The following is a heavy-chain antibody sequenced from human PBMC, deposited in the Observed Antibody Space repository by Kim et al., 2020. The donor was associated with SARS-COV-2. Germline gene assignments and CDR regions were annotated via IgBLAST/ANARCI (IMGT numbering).Heavy chain of an antibody. D-gene: IGHD2-2*01. V-gene: IGHV4-34*01. J-gene: IGHJ4*02. CDR3: ASTNSSTSFHDY. CDR1: GGSFSGYY. Sequence: SETLSLTCAVYGGSFSGYYWSWIRQPPGKGLEWIGEINHSGSTNYNPSLKSRVTISVDTSKNQFSLKLSSVTAADTAVYYCASTNSSTSFHDYWGQGTLVTVSS. CDR2: INHSGST.